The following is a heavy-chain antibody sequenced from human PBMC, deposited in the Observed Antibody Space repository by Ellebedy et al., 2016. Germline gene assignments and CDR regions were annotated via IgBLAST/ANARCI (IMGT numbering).Heavy chain of an antibody. D-gene: IGHD3-16*01. J-gene: IGHJ5*02. V-gene: IGHV4-38-2*02. CDR2: IHHSGET. CDR1: GDAISSGYY. CDR3: GRDYAGDWFDP. Sequence: SETLSLTCSVSGDAISSGYYWGWIRPSPGMGLEWIASIHHSGETYYKPSLKSRVTISVDTSKNQFSLKMRYATAADTALYYCGRDYAGDWFDPWGQGTLVTGSA.